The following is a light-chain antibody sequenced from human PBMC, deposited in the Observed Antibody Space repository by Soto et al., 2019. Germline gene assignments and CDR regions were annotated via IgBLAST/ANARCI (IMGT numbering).Light chain of an antibody. V-gene: IGKV3-15*01. J-gene: IGKJ4*01. CDR2: AAS. Sequence: VMTQSPATLSVSPGERATLSCRASQSISSDLAWYQQKPGQGPRLLIYAASTRATGIPARISGSGSETEFTLTISSLQSEDFAVYYCHQYHYWSRPTFGGGTKVEI. CDR1: QSISSD. CDR3: HQYHYWSRPT.